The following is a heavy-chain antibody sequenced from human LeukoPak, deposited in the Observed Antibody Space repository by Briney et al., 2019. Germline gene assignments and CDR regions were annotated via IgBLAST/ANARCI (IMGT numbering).Heavy chain of an antibody. J-gene: IGHJ2*01. Sequence: SETLSLTCTVSGDSISGYYWSWIRQPPGKGLKWIGYIYYSGSTNYNPSLKSRVTISVDTSKNQFSLKLSSVTAADTAVYYCARRGIIPYWYFDLWGRGTLVTVSS. CDR3: ARRGIIPYWYFDL. CDR1: GDSISGYY. V-gene: IGHV4-59*08. CDR2: IYYSGST. D-gene: IGHD3-16*01.